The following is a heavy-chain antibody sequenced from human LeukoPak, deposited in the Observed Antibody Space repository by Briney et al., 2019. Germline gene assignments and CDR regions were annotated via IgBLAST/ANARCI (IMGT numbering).Heavy chain of an antibody. V-gene: IGHV1-2*02. CDR3: ARGAFPAAIPDNWFDP. Sequence: EASVKVSCKASGYTFTSYYMHWVRQAPGQGLEWMGWINPNSGGTNYAQKFQGRVTMTRDTSISTAYMELSRLRSDDTAVYYCARGAFPAAIPDNWFDPWGQGTLVTVSS. CDR1: GYTFTSYY. D-gene: IGHD2-2*02. CDR2: INPNSGGT. J-gene: IGHJ5*02.